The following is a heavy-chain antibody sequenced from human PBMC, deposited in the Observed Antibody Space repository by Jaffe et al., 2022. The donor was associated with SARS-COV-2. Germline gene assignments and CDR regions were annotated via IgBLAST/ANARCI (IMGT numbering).Heavy chain of an antibody. CDR1: GFTFSSYA. J-gene: IGHJ2*01. CDR3: AKGGPWHGGNSGDWYFDL. V-gene: IGHV3-23*01. Sequence: EVQLLESGGGLVQPGGSLRLSCAASGFTFSSYAMSWVRQAPGKGLEWVSAISGSGGSTYYADSVKGRFTISRDNSKNTLYLQMNSLRAEDTAVYYCAKGGPWHGGNSGDWYFDLWGRGTLVTVSS. CDR2: ISGSGGST. D-gene: IGHD2-21*02.